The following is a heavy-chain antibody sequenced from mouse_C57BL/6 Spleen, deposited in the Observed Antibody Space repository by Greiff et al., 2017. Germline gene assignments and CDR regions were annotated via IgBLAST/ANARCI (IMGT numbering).Heavy chain of an antibody. CDR2: IDPETGGT. D-gene: IGHD1-1*01. J-gene: IGHJ2*01. Sequence: QVQLQQSGAELVRPGASVTLSCKASGYTFTDYEMHWVKQTPVHGLEWIGAIDPETGGTAYNQKFKGKAILTADKSSSTAYMELRSLTSQDSAVYYCTNYYGSSSFDYWGQGTTLTVSS. CDR1: GYTFTDYE. CDR3: TNYYGSSSFDY. V-gene: IGHV1-15*01.